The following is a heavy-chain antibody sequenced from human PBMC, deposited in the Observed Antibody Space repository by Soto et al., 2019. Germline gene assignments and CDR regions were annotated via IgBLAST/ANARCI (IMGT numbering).Heavy chain of an antibody. V-gene: IGHV4-4*07. CDR2: VFSSGST. J-gene: IGHJ4*02. CDR1: GGSINTFY. CDR3: AREVSYSAYNFAHGIQLWSFDF. Sequence: TLSLTCTVSGGSINTFYWSWVRQPAGKGLEWIGRVFSSGSTSFNPSLESRVALSVDTSENHFSLNLSCVTAAEMAVYYCAREVSYSAYNFAHGIQLWSFDFWGQGALVTVSS. D-gene: IGHD5-18*01.